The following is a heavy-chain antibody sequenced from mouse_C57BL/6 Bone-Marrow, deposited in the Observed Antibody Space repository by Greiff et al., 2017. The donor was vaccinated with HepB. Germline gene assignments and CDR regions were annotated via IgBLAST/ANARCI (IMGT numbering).Heavy chain of an antibody. Sequence: VKLLESGPGLVKPSQSLFLTCSITGFPITSGYYWIWIRQSPGKPLEWMGYITHSGETFYNQSLQSPISITRETSKNQFFLQLNSVTTEDTAMYYCAGDIPDYGSSYWFAYWGQGTLVTVSA. J-gene: IGHJ3*01. D-gene: IGHD1-1*01. CDR1: GFPITSGYY. V-gene: IGHV12-3*01. CDR2: ITHSGET. CDR3: AGDIPDYGSSYWFAY.